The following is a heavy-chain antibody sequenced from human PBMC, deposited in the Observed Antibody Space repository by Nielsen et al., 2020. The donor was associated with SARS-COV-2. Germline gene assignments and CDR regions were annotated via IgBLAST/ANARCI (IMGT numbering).Heavy chain of an antibody. Sequence: GESLKISCAASGFTFANHWMTWVRQAPGKGLEWVANIKQDGSEKYFVDSVQGRFTISRDNAKSSLFLQMNSLRVEDTALYHCARDQSYCSSTSCLGEPYYGMDVWGQGTTVTVSS. CDR2: IKQDGSEK. V-gene: IGHV3-7*03. J-gene: IGHJ6*02. D-gene: IGHD2-2*01. CDR3: ARDQSYCSSTSCLGEPYYGMDV. CDR1: GFTFANHW.